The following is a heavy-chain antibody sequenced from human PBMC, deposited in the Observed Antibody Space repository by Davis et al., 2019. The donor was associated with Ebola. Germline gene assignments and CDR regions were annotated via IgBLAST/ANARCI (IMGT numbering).Heavy chain of an antibody. J-gene: IGHJ4*02. CDR1: GGSFSSYY. CDR2: INHSGST. V-gene: IGHV4-34*01. CDR3: ARVRRGTMVVVRLYYFDY. D-gene: IGHD3-22*01. Sequence: PSETLSLTCAVYGGSFSSYYWSWIRQAPGKGLEWIGEINHSGSTNYNPSLKSRVTISVDTSKNQFSLKLSSVTAADTAVYYCARVRRGTMVVVRLYYFDYWGQGTLVTVSS.